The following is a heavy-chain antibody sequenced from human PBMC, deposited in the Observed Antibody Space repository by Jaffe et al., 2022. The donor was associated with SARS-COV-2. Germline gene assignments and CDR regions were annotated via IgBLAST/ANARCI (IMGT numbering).Heavy chain of an antibody. J-gene: IGHJ4*02. Sequence: EVQLVESGGDLVQPGGSLRLSCAASGFIFSTYWMTWVRQAPGMGLEWVANIKQDGSETYYVDSVKGRFTISRDNAKNSLYLQMNSLRTDDTAVYYCARGHHSNWDHHFDYWGQGTLVTVSS. D-gene: IGHD6-13*01. CDR2: IKQDGSET. CDR1: GFIFSTYW. V-gene: IGHV3-7*03. CDR3: ARGHHSNWDHHFDY.